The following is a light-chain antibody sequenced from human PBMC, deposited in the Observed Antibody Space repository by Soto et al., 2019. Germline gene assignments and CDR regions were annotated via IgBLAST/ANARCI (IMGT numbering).Light chain of an antibody. CDR2: DVS. V-gene: IGLV2-14*03. CDR3: SSYTTVSPHVL. CDR1: TSDIGDYDY. Sequence: QSALTQPASVSGSPGQSVTISCTGTTSDIGDYDYVSWYQQYPDKAPKLVIFDVSDRPSGLFTRFSGSKSGNTASLTISGLQAEDEAEYYCSSYTTVSPHVLFGGGTQLTVL. J-gene: IGLJ3*02.